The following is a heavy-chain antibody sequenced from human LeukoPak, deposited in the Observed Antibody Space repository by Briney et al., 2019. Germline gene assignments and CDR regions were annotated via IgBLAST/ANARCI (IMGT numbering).Heavy chain of an antibody. CDR2: ISGSGGST. Sequence: SGGSLRLSCAASGFTFSSYAMSWVRQAPGKGLEWVSAISGSGGSTYYADSVKGRFTISRDNSKNTLYLQMNSLRAEDTAVYYCAKMLPRRFYYYYGMDVWGQGTTVTASS. CDR1: GFTFSSYA. D-gene: IGHD3-3*01. J-gene: IGHJ6*02. CDR3: AKMLPRRFYYYYGMDV. V-gene: IGHV3-23*01.